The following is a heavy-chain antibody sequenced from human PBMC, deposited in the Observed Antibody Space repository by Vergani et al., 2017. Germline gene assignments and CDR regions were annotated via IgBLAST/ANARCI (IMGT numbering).Heavy chain of an antibody. J-gene: IGHJ1*01. CDR2: ISYDGTQK. Sequence: QVHLVESGGGVVQPGRSLRLSCVVSGFTSSYYGMHWVRQAPGKGLEWVAVISYDGTQKYYADSVKGRFTISRDNSKSTLYLQMNSLRTEDTAVYYCATKSCVTPVCQIGYFREWGQGTLVTVSS. CDR1: GFTSSYYG. V-gene: IGHV3-30*03. CDR3: ATKSCVTPVCQIGYFRE. D-gene: IGHD6-13*01.